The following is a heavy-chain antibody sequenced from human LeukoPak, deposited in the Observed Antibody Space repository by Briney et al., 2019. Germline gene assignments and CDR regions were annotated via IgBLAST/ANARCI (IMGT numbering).Heavy chain of an antibody. CDR1: TFTFRTFA. CDR2: ISYDGSNK. J-gene: IGHJ4*02. Sequence: PGRSLRLSCAASTFTFRTFAMHWVRQAPGEGLEWVAVISYDGSNKYYADSVKGRFTISRDSSKNTLYLQMNSLRAEDTAVYYCAIGDGLGELSSSFNYWGQGTLVTVSS. D-gene: IGHD3-16*02. V-gene: IGHV3-30*04. CDR3: AIGDGLGELSSSFNY.